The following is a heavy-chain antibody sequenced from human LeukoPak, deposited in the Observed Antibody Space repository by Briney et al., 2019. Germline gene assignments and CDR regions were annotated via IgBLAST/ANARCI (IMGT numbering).Heavy chain of an antibody. V-gene: IGHV1-18*01. D-gene: IGHD2-8*02. Sequence: ASVKVSCKASGYTFTSYGISWVRQAPGQGLEWMGWISAYNGNTNYAQKLQGRVTMTEDTSTDTAYMELSSLRSEDTAVYFCATLESILVPYFDYWGQGTLVTVSS. CDR1: GYTFTSYG. CDR2: ISAYNGNT. CDR3: ATLESILVPYFDY. J-gene: IGHJ4*02.